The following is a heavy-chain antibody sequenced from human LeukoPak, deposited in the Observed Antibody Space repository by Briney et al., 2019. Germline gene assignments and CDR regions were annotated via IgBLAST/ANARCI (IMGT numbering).Heavy chain of an antibody. CDR2: INAGNGNT. Sequence: ASVKVSCKASRYSFTSYAMHWVRQAPGQRLEWMGWINAGNGNTKYSQKFQGRVTITRDTSASTAYMELSSLRSEDTAVYYRARGSCSGGSCFQGIMDVWGQGTTVTVSS. J-gene: IGHJ6*02. CDR3: ARGSCSGGSCFQGIMDV. D-gene: IGHD2-15*01. V-gene: IGHV1-3*01. CDR1: RYSFTSYA.